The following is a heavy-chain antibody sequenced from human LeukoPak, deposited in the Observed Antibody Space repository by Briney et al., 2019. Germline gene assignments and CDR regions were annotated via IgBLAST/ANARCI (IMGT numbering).Heavy chain of an antibody. V-gene: IGHV4-61*02. Sequence: SETLSLTCTVSGGSISSGSYYWSWIRQPAGKGLEWIGRIYTSGSTNYNPTLKSRVTISVDTSKNQFSLKLSSVTAADTAVYYCARDYVVVVPAAIWYYMDVWGKGTTVTVSS. D-gene: IGHD2-2*02. CDR3: ARDYVVVVPAAIWYYMDV. CDR2: IYTSGST. CDR1: GGSISSGSYY. J-gene: IGHJ6*03.